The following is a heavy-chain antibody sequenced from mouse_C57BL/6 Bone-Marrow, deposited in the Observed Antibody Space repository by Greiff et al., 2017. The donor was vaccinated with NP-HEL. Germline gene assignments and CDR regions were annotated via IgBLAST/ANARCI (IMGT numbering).Heavy chain of an antibody. Sequence: QVQLQQSGAELVKPGASVKISCKASGYAFSSYWMNWVKQRPGKGLEWIGQIYPGDGDTNYNGKFKGKATLTADKSSSTAYMQLRSLTSEDSAVYFCARSRYYGSGPHFDYWGQGTTLTVSS. V-gene: IGHV1-80*01. CDR2: IYPGDGDT. CDR3: ARSRYYGSGPHFDY. J-gene: IGHJ2*01. CDR1: GYAFSSYW. D-gene: IGHD1-1*01.